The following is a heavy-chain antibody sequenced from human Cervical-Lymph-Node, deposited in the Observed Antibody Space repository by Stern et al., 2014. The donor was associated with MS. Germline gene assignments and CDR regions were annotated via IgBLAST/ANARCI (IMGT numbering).Heavy chain of an antibody. CDR3: AREGETSDFFPFDY. V-gene: IGHV4-61*02. Sequence: QLQLQESGPGLVKPSQTLSLTCTVSGGSMNSRPYYWNWLRQPAGKALEWIGRIYISGSTNYNPSLESRVTISLDTSKNQLSLKRRFVTAADTAVYYCAREGETSDFFPFDYWGQGAQVIVSS. CDR2: IYISGST. D-gene: IGHD3/OR15-3a*01. CDR1: GGSMNSRPYY. J-gene: IGHJ4*02.